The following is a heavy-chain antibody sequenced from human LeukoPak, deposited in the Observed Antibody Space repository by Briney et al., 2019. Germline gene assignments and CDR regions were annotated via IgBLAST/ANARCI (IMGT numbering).Heavy chain of an antibody. V-gene: IGHV1-69-2*01. CDR3: ATVSYTGGYDSRGYYPFDY. CDR2: VDPEDGQT. Sequence: ASVKISCKVSGYVFTDFYMHWLQQAPGKGLEWMGLVDPEDGQTTYAERFQGRVTITADTSTDTAYMEMTSLGTEDTAIYVCATVSYTGGYDSRGYYPFDYWGQGTLVTVSS. J-gene: IGHJ4*02. D-gene: IGHD3-22*01. CDR1: GYVFTDFY.